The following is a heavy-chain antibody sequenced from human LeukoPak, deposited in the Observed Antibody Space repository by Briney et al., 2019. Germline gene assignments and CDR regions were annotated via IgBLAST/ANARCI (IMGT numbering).Heavy chain of an antibody. CDR2: MNGEGTTI. CDR3: ATARNFRFEY. V-gene: IGHV3-74*01. D-gene: IGHD1-7*01. J-gene: IGHJ4*02. CDR1: GLTFRTTW. Sequence: PGGSLRLSCATSGLTFRTTWMHWVRQAPGKGLMWVTRMNGEGTTIDYADSVKGRFTVSRDYAKNTLFLQTNNLRTEDTALYFCATARNFRFEYWGQGSLVIVSA.